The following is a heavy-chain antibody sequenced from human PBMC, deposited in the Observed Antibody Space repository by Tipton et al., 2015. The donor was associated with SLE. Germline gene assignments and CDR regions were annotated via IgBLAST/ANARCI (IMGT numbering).Heavy chain of an antibody. CDR2: IKAKAYGGKP. J-gene: IGHJ4*02. Sequence: RSLRLSCTTSGFPFGDFPLTWVRQAPGKGREWVGYIKAKAYGGKPEYAASVKGRFTISRDDSKSIAYLQMNNLNSEDTALYYCTRGSGRFEYWGQGTVVTVSS. CDR1: GFPFGDFP. CDR3: TRGSGRFEY. V-gene: IGHV3-49*04.